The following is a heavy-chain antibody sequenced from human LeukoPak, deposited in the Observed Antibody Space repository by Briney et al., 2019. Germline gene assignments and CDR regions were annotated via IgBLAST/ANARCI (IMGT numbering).Heavy chain of an antibody. Sequence: PSETLSLTCTVSGGSISSGDYYWSWIRQPPGKGLEWIGYIYYSGSTYYNPSLKSRVTISGDTSKKQFSLKLCSVTAADTAVYYCATYGGKSPLGFDYWGQGTLVTVSS. D-gene: IGHD4-23*01. CDR3: ATYGGKSPLGFDY. CDR1: GGSISSGDYY. CDR2: IYYSGST. V-gene: IGHV4-30-4*01. J-gene: IGHJ4*02.